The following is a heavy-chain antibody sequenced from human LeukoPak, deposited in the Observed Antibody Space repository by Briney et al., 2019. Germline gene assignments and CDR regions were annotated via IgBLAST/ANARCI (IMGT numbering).Heavy chain of an antibody. CDR3: ARGGAARLHFQN. D-gene: IGHD6-6*01. Sequence: PSQTLSLTCTVSGGSISTYYWNWIRQPPGKGLEWIGYIYHSGSTNYNPSLQSRVTISVDTSKNQFSLNLNSVTAADTAVYYCARGGAARLHFQNWGQGTLVTVSS. V-gene: IGHV4-59*01. CDR1: GGSISTYY. J-gene: IGHJ1*01. CDR2: IYHSGST.